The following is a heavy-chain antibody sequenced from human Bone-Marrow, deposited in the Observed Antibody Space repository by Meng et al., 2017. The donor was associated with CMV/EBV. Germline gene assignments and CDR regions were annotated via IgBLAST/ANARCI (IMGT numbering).Heavy chain of an antibody. CDR2: NNPNSGGT. D-gene: IGHD2-2*01. CDR1: GYTFTGYY. V-gene: IGHV1-2*02. J-gene: IGHJ6*02. CDR3: ARKGYCSSTSCYYGMDV. Sequence: ASVKVSCKASGYTFTGYYMHWVRQAPGQGLEWMGWNNPNSGGTNYAQKFQGRVTMTRDTSISTAYMELSRLRSDDTAVYYCARKGYCSSTSCYYGMDVWGQGTTVTVSS.